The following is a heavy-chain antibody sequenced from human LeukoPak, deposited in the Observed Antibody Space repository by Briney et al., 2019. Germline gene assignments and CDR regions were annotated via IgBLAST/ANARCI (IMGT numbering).Heavy chain of an antibody. CDR2: ISYDGSNK. CDR1: GFTFSSYA. CDR3: ARGAVAGTPDYFDY. J-gene: IGHJ4*02. V-gene: IGHV3-30-3*01. Sequence: GGSLRLSCAASGFTFSSYAMHWVRQAPGKGLEWVAVISYDGSNKYYADSVKGRFTISRDNSKNTLYLQMNSLRAEDTAVYYCARGAVAGTPDYFDYWGQGTLVTVSS. D-gene: IGHD6-19*01.